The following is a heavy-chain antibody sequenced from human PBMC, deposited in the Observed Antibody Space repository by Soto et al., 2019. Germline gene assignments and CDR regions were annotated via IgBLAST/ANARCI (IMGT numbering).Heavy chain of an antibody. CDR1: GFTFSSYG. CDR3: AKTAGYDYVWGSSGLDP. V-gene: IGHV3-30*18. Sequence: PGGSLRLSCAGSGFTFSSYGMHWVRQAPGKGLEGVAVISYDGSDKYYGDSVKGRFTISRDDSKNTLYLQMNSLRVEDTAIYYCAKTAGYDYVWGSSGLDPWGQGTLVTVSS. CDR2: ISYDGSDK. J-gene: IGHJ5*02. D-gene: IGHD3-16*01.